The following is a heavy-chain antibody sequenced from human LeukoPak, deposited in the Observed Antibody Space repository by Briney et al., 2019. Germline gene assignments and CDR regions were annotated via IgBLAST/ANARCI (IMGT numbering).Heavy chain of an antibody. CDR1: GFNLSSYW. V-gene: IGHV3-7*02. D-gene: IGHD4-17*01. Sequence: GSLRLSCSASGFNLSSYWMSWVRQASRKGLEWVANIKQDGSEKYYVDSVKGRFTISRDNAKNSLYLQMNSLRAEDTAVYYCATAVTTFRNDAFDIWGQGTMVTVSS. J-gene: IGHJ3*02. CDR2: IKQDGSEK. CDR3: ATAVTTFRNDAFDI.